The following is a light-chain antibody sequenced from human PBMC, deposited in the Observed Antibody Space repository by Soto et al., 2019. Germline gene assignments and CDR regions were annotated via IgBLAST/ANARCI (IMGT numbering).Light chain of an antibody. CDR2: EVS. V-gene: IGLV2-14*01. CDR3: SLYTSCSTLGLV. Sequence: QSALTQPASVSGSPGQSITIFCTGTSSDVGGYNYVSWYQQHPGKAPKLMIYEVSNRPSGVSNRFSGSKSGNTASLTISGLQAEDEADYYCSLYTSCSTLGLVFGGGTKLTVL. J-gene: IGLJ2*01. CDR1: SSDVGGYNY.